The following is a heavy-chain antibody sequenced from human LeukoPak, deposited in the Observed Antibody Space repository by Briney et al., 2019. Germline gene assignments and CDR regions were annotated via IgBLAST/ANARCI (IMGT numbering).Heavy chain of an antibody. Sequence: SETLPLTCTVSGGSISSSSYYWGWIRQPPGKGLEWIGSIYYSGSTYYNPSLKSRVTISVDTSKNQFSLKLSSVTAADTAVYYCARLLRRGYSLNFDYWGQGTLVTVSS. D-gene: IGHD5-12*01. CDR1: GGSISSSSYY. V-gene: IGHV4-39*01. J-gene: IGHJ4*02. CDR3: ARLLRRGYSLNFDY. CDR2: IYYSGST.